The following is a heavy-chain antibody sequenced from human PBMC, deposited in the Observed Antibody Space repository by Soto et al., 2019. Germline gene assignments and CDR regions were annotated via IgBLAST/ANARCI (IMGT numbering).Heavy chain of an antibody. V-gene: IGHV1-18*01. Sequence: QVQLVQSGAEVKKPEASVKVSCKASGYTFTSYGISWVRQAPGQGLEWMGWISAYNGNTNYAQKLQGRVTMTTDTSTSTAYMELRSLRSDDTAVYYCARDQGYCSSTSCYAQGRYYYYYMDVWGKGTTVTVSS. CDR2: ISAYNGNT. CDR3: ARDQGYCSSTSCYAQGRYYYYYMDV. CDR1: GYTFTSYG. D-gene: IGHD2-2*01. J-gene: IGHJ6*03.